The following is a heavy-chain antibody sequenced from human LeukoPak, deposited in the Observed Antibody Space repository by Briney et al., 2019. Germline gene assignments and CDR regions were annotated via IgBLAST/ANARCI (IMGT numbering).Heavy chain of an antibody. J-gene: IGHJ5*02. Sequence: PGGSLRLSCAASGFTFSSYGMHWVRQAPGKGLEWVAVIWNDGSNKYYADSVKGRFTISRDNSKNTLYLQMNSLRGEDTAVYSCARDRVNRADCGGGCYSAVFDHWGQGILVTVSS. CDR3: ARDRVNRADCGGGCYSAVFDH. V-gene: IGHV3-33*01. CDR2: IWNDGSNK. D-gene: IGHD2-21*02. CDR1: GFTFSSYG.